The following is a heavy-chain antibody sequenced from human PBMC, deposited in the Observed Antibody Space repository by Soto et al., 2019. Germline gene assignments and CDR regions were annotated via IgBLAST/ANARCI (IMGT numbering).Heavy chain of an antibody. CDR3: ARRAGDLRPSTTPIDY. CDR2: INHSGST. J-gene: IGHJ4*02. D-gene: IGHD4-4*01. V-gene: IGHV4-34*01. Sequence: PSETLYLSSAVYGGSVSGYYCGGIRQPPGKGLEWIGEINHSGSTNYNPSLKSRVTISVDTSKNQFSLKLSSVTAADTAVYYCARRAGDLRPSTTPIDYWGQGTLVTVSS. CDR1: GGSVSGYY.